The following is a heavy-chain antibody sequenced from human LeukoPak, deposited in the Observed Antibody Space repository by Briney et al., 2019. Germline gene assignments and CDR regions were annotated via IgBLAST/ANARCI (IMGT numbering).Heavy chain of an antibody. J-gene: IGHJ4*02. CDR1: GGPISSYY. CDR3: ARLAYDFWSGYYSVPT. D-gene: IGHD3-3*01. CDR2: IYYSGST. V-gene: IGHV4-59*08. Sequence: SETLSLTCTVSGGPISSYYWSWIRQPPGKGLEWIGYIYYSGSTNYNPSLKSRVTISVDTSKNQFSLKLSSVTAADTAVYYCARLAYDFWSGYYSVPTWGQGTLVTVSS.